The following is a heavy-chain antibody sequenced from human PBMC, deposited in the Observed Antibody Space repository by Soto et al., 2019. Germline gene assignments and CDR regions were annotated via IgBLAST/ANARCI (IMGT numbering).Heavy chain of an antibody. CDR2: ISGSGGST. CDR3: AKGHLPPGTRFHLGGDAFDI. CDR1: GFTFSSYA. Sequence: EVQLLESGGGLVQPGGSLRLSCAASGFTFSSYAMSWVRQAPGKGLEWVSAISGSGGSTYYADSVKGRFTISRDNSKNTLYLKRNSLRAEATAVYYCAKGHLPPGTRFHLGGDAFDIWGQGTMVTVSS. V-gene: IGHV3-23*01. D-gene: IGHD3-16*01. J-gene: IGHJ3*02.